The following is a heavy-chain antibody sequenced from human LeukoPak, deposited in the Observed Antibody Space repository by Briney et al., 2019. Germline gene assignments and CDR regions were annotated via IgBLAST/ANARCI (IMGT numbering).Heavy chain of an antibody. CDR3: ARGNYDSSGYYYSAFDY. Sequence: GGSLRLSCAASGFTFSSYAMHWVRQAPGKGLEWVAVISYDGSNKYYADSVKGRFTISRDNSKNTLYLQMNSLRAEDTAVYYCARGNYDSSGYYYSAFDYWAREPWSPSPQ. V-gene: IGHV3-30-3*01. CDR2: ISYDGSNK. J-gene: IGHJ4*02. CDR1: GFTFSSYA. D-gene: IGHD3-22*01.